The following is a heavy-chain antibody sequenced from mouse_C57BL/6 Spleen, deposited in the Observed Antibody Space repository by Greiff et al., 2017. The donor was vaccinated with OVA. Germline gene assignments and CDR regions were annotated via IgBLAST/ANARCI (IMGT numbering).Heavy chain of an antibody. J-gene: IGHJ2*01. Sequence: VQLKESGPELVKPGASVKMSCKASGYTFTDYNMHWVKQSHGKSLEWIGYINPNNGGTSYNQKFKGKATLTVNKSSSTAYMELRSLTSEDSAVYYCALDVYFDYWGQGTTLTVSS. CDR2: INPNNGGT. CDR3: ALDVYFDY. V-gene: IGHV1-22*01. D-gene: IGHD2-3*01. CDR1: GYTFTDYN.